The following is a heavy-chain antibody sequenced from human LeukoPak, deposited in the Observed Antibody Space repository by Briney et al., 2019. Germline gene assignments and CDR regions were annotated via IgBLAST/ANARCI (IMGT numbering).Heavy chain of an antibody. Sequence: PGGSLRLSCAAYGFTLGSSGMHWVRQAPGRGPEWVAVIWYDGSNKYYAHSVKGRFTISRDNSKNKLYLQMNSLRAEDTALYYCARYPSAGGCNYLENWGQGTLVTVSS. J-gene: IGHJ4*02. CDR1: GFTLGSSG. CDR3: ARYPSAGGCNYLEN. CDR2: IWYDGSNK. D-gene: IGHD2-15*01. V-gene: IGHV3-33*01.